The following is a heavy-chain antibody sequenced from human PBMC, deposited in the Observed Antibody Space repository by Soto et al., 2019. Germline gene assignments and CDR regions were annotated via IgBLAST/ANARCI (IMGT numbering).Heavy chain of an antibody. V-gene: IGHV3-66*01. CDR2: IQSGGPT. J-gene: IGHJ6*04. CDR3: ARDDVLCDGGRCYGVPLDV. Sequence: EVHLVESGGGLVQPGGSLRLSCAASGFTVSSKYMSWVRQAPGKGLEWVSLIQSGGPTYYADSVKGRFTISRDTSENTLNLQMDSLRGEDTAVSDCARDDVLCDGGRCYGVPLDVGGKGTTVTVSS. CDR1: GFTVSSKY. D-gene: IGHD2-15*01.